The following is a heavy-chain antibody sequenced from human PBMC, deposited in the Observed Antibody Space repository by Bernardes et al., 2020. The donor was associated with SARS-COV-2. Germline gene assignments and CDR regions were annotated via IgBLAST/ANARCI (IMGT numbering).Heavy chain of an antibody. D-gene: IGHD3-16*01. Sequence: APPKVCCKASGYTFTSYGISWVRQAPGQGLEWMGWISAYNGTTTYAQKLQGRVTMTTDTSTSTAYMELRSLRSDDTAVYYCARVGEDYVIDWFDPWGQGTLVTVSS. J-gene: IGHJ5*02. V-gene: IGHV1-18*01. CDR2: ISAYNGTT. CDR3: ARVGEDYVIDWFDP. CDR1: GYTFTSYG.